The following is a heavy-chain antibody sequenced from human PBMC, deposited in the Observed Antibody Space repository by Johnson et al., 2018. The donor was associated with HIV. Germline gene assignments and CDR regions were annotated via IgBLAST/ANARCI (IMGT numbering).Heavy chain of an antibody. D-gene: IGHD1-14*01. J-gene: IGHJ3*02. CDR2: ISGSGGDT. Sequence: EVQLVESGGGVVQPGRSLRLSCAASGFTFSSYAMHWVRQAPGKGLEWVSGISGSGGDTYYADSVKGRFTNSSDNSKNTLYLQMNSLRAEDTAFYYCAKDRLTLDAFDIWGQGTMVTVSS. CDR1: GFTFSSYA. V-gene: IGHV3-23*04. CDR3: AKDRLTLDAFDI.